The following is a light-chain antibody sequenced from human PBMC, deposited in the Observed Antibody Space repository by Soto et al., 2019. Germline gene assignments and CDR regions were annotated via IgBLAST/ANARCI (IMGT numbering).Light chain of an antibody. V-gene: IGKV3-20*01. CDR2: GTS. CDR1: QSVSATS. CDR3: QQHGSSPIT. J-gene: IGKJ5*01. Sequence: EVVLTQSPGTLSLSPGESATLSCRASQSVSATSLAWYKQIPGQAPRLFIYGTSRRAAGIPDRVSGSGSGTDFTLAISSLEPEDLAVYFCQQHGSSPITFGQGTRLEIK.